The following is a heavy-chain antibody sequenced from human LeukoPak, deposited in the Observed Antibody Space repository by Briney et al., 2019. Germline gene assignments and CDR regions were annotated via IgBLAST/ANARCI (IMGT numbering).Heavy chain of an antibody. D-gene: IGHD1-26*01. J-gene: IGHJ4*02. CDR2: IYYSGST. Sequence: PLETLSLTCTVSGGSITSGSYYWGWIRQYPGKGLEWIGNIYYSGSTYYNPSLKSRVTISVDTSKNQFSLKLSSVTAADTAVYYCARYAVEYSGTYFDSWGQGSLVTVSS. CDR1: GGSITSGSYY. V-gene: IGHV4-39*01. CDR3: ARYAVEYSGTYFDS.